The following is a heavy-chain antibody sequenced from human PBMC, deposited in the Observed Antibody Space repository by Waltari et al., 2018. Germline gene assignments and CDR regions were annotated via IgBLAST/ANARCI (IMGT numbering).Heavy chain of an antibody. CDR3: ARSRNRCSSTSCPNRGFDY. Sequence: QVQLQQWGAGLLKPSETLSLTCAVYGGSFSGYYWSWIRQPPRTGLEWIGEINHSGSTNYNPSLKSRVTISVDTSKNQFSLKLSSMTAADTAVYYCARSRNRCSSTSCPNRGFDYWGQGTLVTVSS. V-gene: IGHV4-34*01. CDR2: INHSGST. J-gene: IGHJ4*02. CDR1: GGSFSGYY. D-gene: IGHD2-2*01.